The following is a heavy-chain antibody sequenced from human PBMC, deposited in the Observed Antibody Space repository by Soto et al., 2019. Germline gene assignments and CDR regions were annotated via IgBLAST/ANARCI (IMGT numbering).Heavy chain of an antibody. J-gene: IGHJ2*01. CDR2: INYRGSI. V-gene: IGHV4-34*01. D-gene: IGHD3-9*01. CDR1: GGSFSGYY. Sequence: QVQLQQWGAGPLRPLETLSLTCGVSGGSFSGYYWAWIRQSPGKGLEWIGEINYRGSINYNPSLKSRVSISVDTSKNHSSLNLRSVTAADTAVYYCARESHDILTGPPWVWYFDLWGRGTLVTVSS. CDR3: ARESHDILTGPPWVWYFDL.